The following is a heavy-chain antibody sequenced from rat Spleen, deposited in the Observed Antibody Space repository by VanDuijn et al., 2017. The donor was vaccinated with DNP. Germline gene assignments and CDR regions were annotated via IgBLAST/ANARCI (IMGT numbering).Heavy chain of an antibody. D-gene: IGHD1-11*01. V-gene: IGHV5S13*01. J-gene: IGHJ2*01. CDR3: AKGTNFGTYPDFFDY. Sequence: EVQLVESGGGLVQPGRSLKLSCAASGFTFSNYGMAWVRQAPTKGLEWVASISTGGGNTYYRDSVKGRFTISRDNAKSSLYLQMNSLKSEDTATYYCAKGTNFGTYPDFFDYWGQGVMVTVSS. CDR1: GFTFSNYG. CDR2: ISTGGGNT.